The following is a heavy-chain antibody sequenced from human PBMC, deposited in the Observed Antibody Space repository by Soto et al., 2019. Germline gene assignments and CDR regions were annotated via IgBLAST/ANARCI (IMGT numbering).Heavy chain of an antibody. Sequence: EVQLLESGGGLVQTGGSLRLSCAASGFTFSSYAMNWVRQAPGKGLEWVSVISGSGGSTYYADSVKGRFTISRDNSKNTLYLQMNSLRAEDTAVYYCARRSSGWYFDYWGQGAVVTVSS. CDR1: GFTFSSYA. D-gene: IGHD6-19*01. J-gene: IGHJ4*02. CDR2: ISGSGGST. V-gene: IGHV3-23*01. CDR3: ARRSSGWYFDY.